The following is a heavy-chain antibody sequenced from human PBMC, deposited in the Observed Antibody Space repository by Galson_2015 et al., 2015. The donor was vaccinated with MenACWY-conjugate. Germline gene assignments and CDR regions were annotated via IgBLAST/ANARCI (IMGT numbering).Heavy chain of an antibody. CDR1: GFIFSSYG. D-gene: IGHD5-18*01. CDR2: IWYDGSNK. CDR3: ARESCGYSYSYARDAFDV. V-gene: IGHV3-33*01. J-gene: IGHJ3*01. Sequence: SLRLSCAASGFIFSSYGMHWVRQAPGKGLEWVAVIWYDGSNKYYADSVKGRFTISRDKSKNTLYLQMNSLRAEDTAVYYCARESCGYSYSYARDAFDVWGQGTMVTVSS.